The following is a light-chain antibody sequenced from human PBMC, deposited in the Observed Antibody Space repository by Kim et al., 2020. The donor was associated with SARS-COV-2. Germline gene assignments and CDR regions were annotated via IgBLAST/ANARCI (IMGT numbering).Light chain of an antibody. Sequence: GQSITISCTGTSSDVGGYNYVSWYQQHPGKAPKLMIYDVNNRPSGVSNRFSGSKSGNTASLTISGLQAEDEADYYCSSYTSSRTLVFGGGTKLTVL. CDR2: DVN. J-gene: IGLJ3*02. V-gene: IGLV2-14*03. CDR1: SSDVGGYNY. CDR3: SSYTSSRTLV.